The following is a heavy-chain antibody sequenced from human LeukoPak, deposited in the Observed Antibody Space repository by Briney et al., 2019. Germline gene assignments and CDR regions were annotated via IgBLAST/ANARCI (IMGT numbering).Heavy chain of an antibody. J-gene: IGHJ3*02. Sequence: PGRSLRLSYTASGFTFGDYAMSWFRQAPGKGLEWVGFIRSKAYGGTTEYAASVKGRFTISRDDSKSIAYLQMNSLKTEDTAVYYCTRDVVDIVATIVPGSISDAFDIWGQGTMVTVSS. D-gene: IGHD5-12*01. CDR2: IRSKAYGGTT. CDR1: GFTFGDYA. CDR3: TRDVVDIVATIVPGSISDAFDI. V-gene: IGHV3-49*03.